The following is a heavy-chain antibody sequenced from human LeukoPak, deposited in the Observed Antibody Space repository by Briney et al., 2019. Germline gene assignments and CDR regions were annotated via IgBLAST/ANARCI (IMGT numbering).Heavy chain of an antibody. CDR3: ARGRIVVVVAATPNWFDP. Sequence: SETLSLTCAVYGGSFSGYYWSWNRQPPGKGLEWIGEINHSGSTNYNPSLKSRVTISVDTSKNQFSLKLSSVTAADTAVYYCARGRIVVVVAATPNWFDPWGQGTLVTVSS. V-gene: IGHV4-34*01. CDR2: INHSGST. CDR1: GGSFSGYY. J-gene: IGHJ5*02. D-gene: IGHD2-15*01.